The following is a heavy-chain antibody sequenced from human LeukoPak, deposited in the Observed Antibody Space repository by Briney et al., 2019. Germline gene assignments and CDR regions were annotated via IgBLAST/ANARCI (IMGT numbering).Heavy chain of an antibody. J-gene: IGHJ4*02. CDR1: GGTFSSYA. V-gene: IGHV1-69*13. CDR3: ARGSRDGYPLIFDY. CDR2: IIPIFGTA. D-gene: IGHD5-24*01. Sequence: RASVKVSCKASGGTFSSYAISWVRQAPGQGLEWMGGIIPIFGTANYAQKFQGRVTITADESTSTAYMELSSLRSEDTAVYYCARGSRDGYPLIFDYWAQETLVPVPS.